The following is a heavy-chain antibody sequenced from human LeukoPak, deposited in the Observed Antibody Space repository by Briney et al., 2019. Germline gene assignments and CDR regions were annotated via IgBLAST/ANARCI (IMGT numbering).Heavy chain of an antibody. J-gene: IGHJ4*02. Sequence: GASVKVSCKASGGTFSSYAISWVRQAPGQGLEWMGGIIPIFGTANYAQKFQGRVTITADESTSTAYMELSSLRSEDTAVYYCARDSRGDIGRLTYFDYWGQGTLVTVSS. CDR2: IIPIFGTA. CDR3: ARDSRGDIGRLTYFDY. V-gene: IGHV1-69*13. CDR1: GGTFSSYA.